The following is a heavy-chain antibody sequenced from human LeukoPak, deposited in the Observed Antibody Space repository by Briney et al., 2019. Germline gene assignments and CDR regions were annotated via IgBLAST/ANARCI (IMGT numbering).Heavy chain of an antibody. V-gene: IGHV3-23*01. CDR3: AKDYVLWFGVEDAFDI. Sequence: GGALRLSCAASGFTFSSYAMSWVRQAPGKGLDGVSAISCICGSTYYADSVKGRFTISRDNSKNTLYLQMNSLRAEDTAVYYCAKDYVLWFGVEDAFDIWGQGTMVTVSS. D-gene: IGHD3-10*01. CDR1: GFTFSSYA. CDR2: ISCICGST. J-gene: IGHJ3*02.